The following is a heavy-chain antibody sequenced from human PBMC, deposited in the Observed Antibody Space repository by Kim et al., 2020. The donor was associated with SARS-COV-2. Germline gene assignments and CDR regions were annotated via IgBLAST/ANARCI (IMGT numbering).Heavy chain of an antibody. J-gene: IGHJ4*02. CDR3: ARCVEDYYDSSGYYYVFDY. V-gene: IGHV3-11*01. Sequence: GGSLRLSCAASGFTFSDYYMSWIRQAPGKGLEWVSYISSSGSTIYYADSVKGRFTISRDNAKNSLYLQMNSLRAEDTAVYYCARCVEDYYDSSGYYYVFDYWGQGTLVTVSS. CDR2: ISSSGSTI. D-gene: IGHD3-22*01. CDR1: GFTFSDYY.